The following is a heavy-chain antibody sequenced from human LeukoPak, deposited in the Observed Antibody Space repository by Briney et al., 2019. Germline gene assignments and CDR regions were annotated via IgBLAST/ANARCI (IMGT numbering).Heavy chain of an antibody. D-gene: IGHD5-12*01. J-gene: IGHJ3*02. CDR3: AREGYVDAFDI. Sequence: GGSLRLSCAASGFTFSTYWMSWVRQAPGKGLEWVANIKQDGSEKYYVDSVKGRFTISRDNSKNTLYLQMNSLRAEDTAVYYCAREGYVDAFDIWGQGTMVTVSS. CDR2: IKQDGSEK. V-gene: IGHV3-7*03. CDR1: GFTFSTYW.